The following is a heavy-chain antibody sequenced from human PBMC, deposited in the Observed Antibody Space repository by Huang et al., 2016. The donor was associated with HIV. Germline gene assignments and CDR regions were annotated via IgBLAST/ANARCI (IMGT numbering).Heavy chain of an antibody. J-gene: IGHJ5*02. D-gene: IGHD4-17*01. CDR3: ARHDGARPGWVDN. V-gene: IGHV5-51*01. CDR1: GYMFTKYW. Sequence: EVQLVQSGAEVKKPGESLKISCKGSGYMFTKYWIGWVRQMPGKGLEWMGIIYPGDSDTRYSPSFQGQVTIAADKSITTAYLQWSSLKASDTAIYYCARHDGARPGWVDNWGQGTLVTVSS. CDR2: IYPGDSDT.